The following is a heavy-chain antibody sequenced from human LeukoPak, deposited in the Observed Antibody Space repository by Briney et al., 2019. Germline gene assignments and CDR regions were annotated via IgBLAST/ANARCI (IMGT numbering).Heavy chain of an antibody. CDR1: GYTFTTYG. V-gene: IGHV1-18*01. D-gene: IGHD5-24*01. J-gene: IGHJ3*02. Sequence: ASVTLSCTASGYTFTTYGISWVRQVPRHPLEWMEWISGNNGNTNYAQKLHGRVTITTDTSTSTAYMELRSLRSDDTAVYYCARDTVEMATKDAFDIWGQGTMVTVSS. CDR2: ISGNNGNT. CDR3: ARDTVEMATKDAFDI.